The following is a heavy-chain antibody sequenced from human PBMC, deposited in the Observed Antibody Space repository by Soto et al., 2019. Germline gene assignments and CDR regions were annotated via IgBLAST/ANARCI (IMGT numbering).Heavy chain of an antibody. CDR3: SRKSGSAYYFDF. CDR1: GGSVSSGDYY. CDR2: IYHSGST. Sequence: PSETLSLTCAVSGGSVSSGDYYWTWIRRPPGKGLEWIGYIYHSGSTYYNPSLKSRLTISLDTSKNQFSLKLSSVNAADTAVYYCSRKSGSAYYFDFWGQGTLVTVS. J-gene: IGHJ4*02. D-gene: IGHD3-16*01. V-gene: IGHV4-30-4*01.